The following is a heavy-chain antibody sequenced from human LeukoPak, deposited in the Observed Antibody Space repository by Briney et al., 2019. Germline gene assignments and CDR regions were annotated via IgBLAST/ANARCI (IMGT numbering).Heavy chain of an antibody. CDR2: IIPIFGTA. V-gene: IGHV1-69*13. CDR1: GGTFSSYA. CDR3: ARDNYGDYSYNWFDP. D-gene: IGHD4-17*01. Sequence: ASVKVSCKASGGTFSSYAISWVRQAPGQGLEWMGGIIPIFGTANYAQKFQGRVTITADESTSTAYRELSSLRSEDTAVYYCARDNYGDYSYNWFDPWGQGTLVTVSS. J-gene: IGHJ5*02.